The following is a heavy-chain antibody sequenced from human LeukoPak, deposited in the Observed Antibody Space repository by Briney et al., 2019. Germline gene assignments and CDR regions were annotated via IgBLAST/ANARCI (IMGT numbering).Heavy chain of an antibody. Sequence: ASVKVSCKASGYTFTGYYMHWVRQAPGQGLEWMGWINPNSGGTNYAQKFQGWVTMTRDTSISTAYMELSRLRSDDTAVYYCATESYYDFWSGPIWGQGTLVTVSS. CDR2: INPNSGGT. J-gene: IGHJ4*02. D-gene: IGHD3-3*01. CDR1: GYTFTGYY. V-gene: IGHV1-2*04. CDR3: ATESYYDFWSGPI.